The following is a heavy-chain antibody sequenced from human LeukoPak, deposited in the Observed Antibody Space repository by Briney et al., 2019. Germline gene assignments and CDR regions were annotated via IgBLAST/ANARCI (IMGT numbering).Heavy chain of an antibody. Sequence: SETLSLTCAVYDGSFSGYYWSWIRQPPGKGLEWIGEINHSGSTNYNPSLKSRVTISVDTSKNRFSLKLSSVTAADTAVYYCARGAQGYRYSRLYNWFDPWGQGTLVTVSS. D-gene: IGHD6-13*01. CDR1: DGSFSGYY. V-gene: IGHV4-34*01. J-gene: IGHJ5*02. CDR2: INHSGST. CDR3: ARGAQGYRYSRLYNWFDP.